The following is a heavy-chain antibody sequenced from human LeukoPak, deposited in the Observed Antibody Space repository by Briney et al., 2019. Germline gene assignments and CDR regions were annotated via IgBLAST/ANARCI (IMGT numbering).Heavy chain of an antibody. Sequence: GGSLRLSCAASGFTFSSYWMSWVHQAPGKGLDGVANIKQDGSEKYYVDSVKGRFTISRDNAKNSLYLQMNSLRAEDTAVYYCARVNDILTGSFDYWGQGTLVTVSS. V-gene: IGHV3-7*01. CDR3: ARVNDILTGSFDY. D-gene: IGHD3-9*01. CDR1: GFTFSSYW. CDR2: IKQDGSEK. J-gene: IGHJ4*02.